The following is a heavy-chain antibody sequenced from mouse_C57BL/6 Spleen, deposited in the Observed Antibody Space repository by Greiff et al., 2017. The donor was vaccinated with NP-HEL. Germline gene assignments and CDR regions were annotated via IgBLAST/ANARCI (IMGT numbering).Heavy chain of an antibody. CDR1: GYTFTSYW. V-gene: IGHV1-64*01. Sequence: QVQLQQPGAELVKPGASVKLSCKASGYTFTSYWMHWVKQRPGQGLEWIGMIHPSSGSTNYNEKFKSKATLTVEKSSSTAYMQLSSLTSEDSAVYCCANDYGSSPAWFAYWGQGTLVTVSA. CDR3: ANDYGSSPAWFAY. CDR2: IHPSSGST. J-gene: IGHJ3*01. D-gene: IGHD1-1*01.